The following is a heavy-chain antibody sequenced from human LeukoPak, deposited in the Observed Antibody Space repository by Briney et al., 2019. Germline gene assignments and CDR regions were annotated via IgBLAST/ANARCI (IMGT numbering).Heavy chain of an antibody. CDR2: ISPTGSTT. V-gene: IGHV3-74*01. CDR3: ARGPNSNWSGLDF. CDR1: GFIFNTYV. D-gene: IGHD6-6*01. J-gene: IGHJ4*02. Sequence: GGSLRLSCAASGFIFNTYVMTWVRQAPGKGLVWVSRISPTGSTTSYADSVKGRFTVSRDNAKNTLYLQVNNLRAEDTAVYYCARGPNSNWSGLDFWGQGTLLTVSS.